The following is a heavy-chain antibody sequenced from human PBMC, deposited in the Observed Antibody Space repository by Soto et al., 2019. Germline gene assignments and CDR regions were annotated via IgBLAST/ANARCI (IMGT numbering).Heavy chain of an antibody. CDR3: ARVAY. V-gene: IGHV3-21*01. J-gene: IGHJ4*02. CDR2: ISSGSSDT. Sequence: GGALRLSCEASAFTFSRFSMNWVRQVPGKGPEWVASISSGSSDTWYADSVKGRFIISRDNAQNSLFLQMNTLRPEDTAMYYCARVAYWGPGTQVTVSS. CDR1: AFTFSRFS.